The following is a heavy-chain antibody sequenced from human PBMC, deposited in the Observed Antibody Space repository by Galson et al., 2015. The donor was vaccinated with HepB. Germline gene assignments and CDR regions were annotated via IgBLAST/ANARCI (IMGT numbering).Heavy chain of an antibody. V-gene: IGHV1-2*02. J-gene: IGHJ5*02. CDR2: INPHTGGT. CDR1: GYTFSSYS. Sequence: SVKVSCKASGYTFSSYSITWVRQAPGQGLEWMGWINPHTGGTKYDQKFQGRVTLTRDTSIITAYMDVNSLTFDDSAVYYCARSGGSGLYFFDPWGQGSLVTVSS. D-gene: IGHD3-3*01. CDR3: ARSGGSGLYFFDP.